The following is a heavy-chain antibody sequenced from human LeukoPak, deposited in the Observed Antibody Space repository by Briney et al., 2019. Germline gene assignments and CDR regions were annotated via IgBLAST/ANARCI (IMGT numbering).Heavy chain of an antibody. CDR3: ARLFGEWSAIDY. Sequence: PSETLSLTCTVSGYPISSGYYWGWIRQPPGKGLEWIGSIYHRGTTYSHPSLKSRVTLSVDTSKNQFSLKLSSVTAADTAVYYCARLFGEWSAIDYWGQGTLVTVSS. V-gene: IGHV4-38-2*02. CDR2: IYHRGTT. D-gene: IGHD3-10*01. J-gene: IGHJ4*02. CDR1: GYPISSGYY.